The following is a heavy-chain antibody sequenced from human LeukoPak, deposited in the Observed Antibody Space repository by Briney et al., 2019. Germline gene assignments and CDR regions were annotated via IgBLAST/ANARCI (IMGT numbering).Heavy chain of an antibody. D-gene: IGHD3-3*01. CDR3: ARAGWSGLDY. CDR1: GYTFTSYA. J-gene: IGHJ4*02. V-gene: IGHV1-3*01. CDR2: INAGNGNT. Sequence: ASEKVSCKASGYTFTSYAIHWVRQAPGQRLEWMGWINAGNGNTEYSQRFQGRVTVTRDTSASTAYMELSSLRSEDTAVFYCARAGWSGLDYWGQGTLVTVSS.